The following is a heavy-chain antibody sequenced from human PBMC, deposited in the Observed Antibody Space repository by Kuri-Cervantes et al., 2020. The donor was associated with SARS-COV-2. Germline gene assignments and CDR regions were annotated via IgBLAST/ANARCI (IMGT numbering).Heavy chain of an antibody. CDR1: GFTFDDYA. CDR2: ISWDGGST. V-gene: IGHV3-43D*03. CDR3: AKDGYSYGRAYYYYMDV. D-gene: IGHD5-18*01. J-gene: IGHJ6*03. Sequence: GGSLRLSCAASGFTFDDYAMHWVRQAPGKGLEWVSLISWDGGSTYYADSVKGRFTISRDNSKNSLYLQMNSLRAEDTALYYCAKDGYSYGRAYYYYMDVWGKGTTVTVSS.